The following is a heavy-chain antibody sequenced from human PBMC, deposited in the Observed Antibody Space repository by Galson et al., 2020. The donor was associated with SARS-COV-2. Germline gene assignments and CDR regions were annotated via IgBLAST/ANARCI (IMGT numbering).Heavy chain of an antibody. D-gene: IGHD5-12*01. V-gene: IGHV4-38-2*02. J-gene: IGHJ5*02. CDR1: GYSISSGYY. CDR2: IYHSGST. CDR3: ARDNSGYDFGWFDP. Sequence: SQTLSLTCTVPGYSISSGYYSGWLRQPPGKGREWIGSIYHSGSTNYNPSLKSPVTISVDTSKNQFSLKLSSVTAADTAVYYCARDNSGYDFGWFDPWGQGTLVTVSS.